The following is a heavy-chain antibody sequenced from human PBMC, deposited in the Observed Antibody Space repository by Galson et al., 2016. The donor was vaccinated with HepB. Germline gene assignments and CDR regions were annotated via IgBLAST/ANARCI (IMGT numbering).Heavy chain of an antibody. CDR2: INPSGGTT. V-gene: IGHV1-46*01. Sequence: SVKVSCKASGYTFTNYYMHWVRQAPGQGLEWMGIINPSGGTTTYAQKFQGSVTMTRDTSTTTVYVELSSLRSADTAVCYCARGADSGYDLGDYWGQGTLVTVSS. J-gene: IGHJ4*02. CDR3: ARGADSGYDLGDY. CDR1: GYTFTNYY. D-gene: IGHD5-12*01.